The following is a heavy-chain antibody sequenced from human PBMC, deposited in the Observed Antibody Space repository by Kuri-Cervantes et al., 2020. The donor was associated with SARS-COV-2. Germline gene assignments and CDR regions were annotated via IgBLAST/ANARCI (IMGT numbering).Heavy chain of an antibody. V-gene: IGHV1-18*01. CDR3: ARDPNYDSSGYYGITFDY. CDR2: ISAYNGNT. J-gene: IGHJ4*02. CDR1: GYTFTSYG. D-gene: IGHD3-22*01. Sequence: ASVKVSCKASGYTFTSYGISWVRQAPGQGLEWMGWISAYNGNTNYAQKLQGRVTMTTDTSTSTAYMELRSLRSDDTAVYYCARDPNYDSSGYYGITFDYWGQGTLVTVSS.